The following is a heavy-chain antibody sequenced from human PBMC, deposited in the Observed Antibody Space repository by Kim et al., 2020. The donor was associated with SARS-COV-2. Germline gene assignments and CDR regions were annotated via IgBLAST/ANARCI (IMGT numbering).Heavy chain of an antibody. CDR2: IWYDGSNK. Sequence: GGSLRLSCAASGFTFSSYGMHWVRQAPGKGLEWVAVIWYDGSNKYYADSVKGRFTISRDNSKNTLYLQMNSLRAEDTAVYYCARPAYQGYYYDSSESSAFDIWGQGTMVTVSS. V-gene: IGHV3-33*01. D-gene: IGHD3-22*01. J-gene: IGHJ3*02. CDR3: ARPAYQGYYYDSSESSAFDI. CDR1: GFTFSSYG.